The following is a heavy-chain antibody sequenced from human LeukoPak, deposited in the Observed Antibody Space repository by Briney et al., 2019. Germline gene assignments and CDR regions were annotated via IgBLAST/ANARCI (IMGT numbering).Heavy chain of an antibody. V-gene: IGHV3-9*03. CDR1: GFTFDDYA. CDR3: AKSGDGYNYYFDY. J-gene: IGHJ4*02. CDR2: ISWNSGSI. D-gene: IGHD5-24*01. Sequence: GGSLRLSCAASGFTFDDYAMHWVRQAPGKGLEWVSGISWNSGSIGYADSVKGRFTISRDNAKNSLYLQMNSLRAEDMALYYCAKSGDGYNYYFDYWGQGTLVTVSS.